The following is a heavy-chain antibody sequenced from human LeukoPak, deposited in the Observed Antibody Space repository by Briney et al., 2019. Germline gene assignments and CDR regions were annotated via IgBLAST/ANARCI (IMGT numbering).Heavy chain of an antibody. CDR3: ARVQGSSGPGIFEY. CDR1: GFTFSNYW. D-gene: IGHD6-19*01. Sequence: PGGSLRLSCAASGFTFSNYWMSWVRQAPGKGLEGVANIKQDGSEKFYVDSVKRRLTISRDNAKNSLYLQMNSLRVEDTAVYYCARVQGSSGPGIFEYWGQGTLVTVSS. V-gene: IGHV3-7*01. CDR2: IKQDGSEK. J-gene: IGHJ4*02.